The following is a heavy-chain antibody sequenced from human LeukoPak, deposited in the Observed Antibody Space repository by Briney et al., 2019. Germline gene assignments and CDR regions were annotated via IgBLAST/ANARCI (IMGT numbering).Heavy chain of an antibody. CDR1: GGTFSSYA. CDR3: ARTTCYYSGGDTDYYYYGMDV. CDR2: IIPIFGIA. V-gene: IGHV1-69*04. D-gene: IGHD2-15*01. Sequence: SVTVSCKASGGTFSSYAISWVRQAPGQGLEWMGRIIPIFGIANYAQKFQGRVTITADKSTSTAYMELSSLRSEDTAVYYCARTTCYYSGGDTDYYYYGMDVWGQGTTVTVSS. J-gene: IGHJ6*02.